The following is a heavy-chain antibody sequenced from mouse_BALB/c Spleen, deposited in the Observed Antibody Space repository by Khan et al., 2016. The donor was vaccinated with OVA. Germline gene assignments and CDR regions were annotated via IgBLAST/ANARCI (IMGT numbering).Heavy chain of an antibody. V-gene: IGHV3-2*02. Sequence: EVQLVESGPGLVKPSQSLSLTCTVTGYSITSEYTWNWIRQFPGHKLEWMGFISYSGNTRYNSSLKRRISITRDTSKNQFFLQSNSVTSEDTATYYGARKDYYDYDPFPYWGQGTLVTVSA. J-gene: IGHJ3*01. CDR2: ISYSGNT. CDR3: ARKDYYDYDPFPY. D-gene: IGHD2-4*01. CDR1: GYSITSEYT.